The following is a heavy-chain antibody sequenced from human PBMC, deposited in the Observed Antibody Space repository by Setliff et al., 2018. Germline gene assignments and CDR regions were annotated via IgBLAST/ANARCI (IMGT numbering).Heavy chain of an antibody. J-gene: IGHJ4*02. CDR2: ISGSGSTT. Sequence: GGSLRLSCAASGFTFSSYSMNWVRQAPGKGLEWVSYISGSGSTTWYADSVKGRFTIYRDNSKNILYLQMNSLRAEDTAVYYCAPHSRSSDWRALDYWGQGTLVTVSS. CDR3: APHSRSSDWRALDY. CDR1: GFTFSSYS. V-gene: IGHV3-48*01. D-gene: IGHD2-2*01.